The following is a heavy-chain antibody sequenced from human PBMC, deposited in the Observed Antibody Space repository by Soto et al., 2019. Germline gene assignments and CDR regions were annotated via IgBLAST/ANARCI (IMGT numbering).Heavy chain of an antibody. V-gene: IGHV1-18*04. CDR3: ARARDVGQRGGGY. CDR2: ISGFNGNA. Sequence: QVHLVQSGGEVKNPGASVKVSCNTSGYTFVSYGINWGRQAPGQGLEWMGWISGFNGNANYAAKYQGTVTMTTDTSTTTGYMELRSLRSDDSAVYYCARARDVGQRGGGYWGQGTLVTVSS. CDR1: GYTFVSYG. D-gene: IGHD3-10*01. J-gene: IGHJ4*02.